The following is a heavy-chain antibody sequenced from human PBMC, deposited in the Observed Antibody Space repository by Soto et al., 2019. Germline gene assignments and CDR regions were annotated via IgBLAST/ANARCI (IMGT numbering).Heavy chain of an antibody. V-gene: IGHV1-3*01. CDR2: SNEGSGNT. D-gene: IGHD3-3*02. J-gene: IGHJ4*02. Sequence: QVQLVQSGPEVKRPGASVRISCRTAGYSFKNYAIHWVRQAPGKKLEWMGWSNEGSGNTRYSHKFQGRMSIARDTSASTSYLDLRSRTSAATAVYFCARDDRTISGAVTLDYWGPGALVTVSS. CDR3: ARDDRTISGAVTLDY. CDR1: GYSFKNYA.